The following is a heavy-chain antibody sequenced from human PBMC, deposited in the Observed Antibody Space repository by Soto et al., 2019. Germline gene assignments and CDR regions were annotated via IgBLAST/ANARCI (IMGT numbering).Heavy chain of an antibody. V-gene: IGHV1-24*01. D-gene: IGHD3-10*01. CDR1: GYTLTELS. CDR2: FDPEDGET. CDR3: ATSSVRGVIIFPYYSYGMDV. J-gene: IGHJ6*02. Sequence: ASVKVSCKVSGYTLTELSMHWVRQAPGKGLEWMGGFDPEDGETIYAQKFQGRVAMTEDTSTDTAYMELSSLRSEDTAVYYCATSSVRGVIIFPYYSYGMDVWGQGTTVTVSS.